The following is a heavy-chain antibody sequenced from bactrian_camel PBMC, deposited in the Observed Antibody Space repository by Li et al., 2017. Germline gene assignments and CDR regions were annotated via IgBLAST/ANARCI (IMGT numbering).Heavy chain of an antibody. CDR2: IASDGTT. CDR1: GYTESRSC. J-gene: IGHJ4*01. Sequence: HVQLVESGGGSVQPGGSLRLTCAVSGYTESRSCMAWFRQNSEKEREGVATIASDGTTRYADSVVGRFTISKDNDKNTLYLEMNSLKPEDTAVYYCAVVWYCSSGTESWTYNYWDQGTQVTVS. D-gene: IGHD6*01. CDR3: AVVWYCSSGTESWTYNY. V-gene: IGHV3S53*01.